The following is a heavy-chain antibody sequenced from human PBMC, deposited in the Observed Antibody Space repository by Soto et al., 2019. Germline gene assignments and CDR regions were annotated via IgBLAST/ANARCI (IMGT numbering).Heavy chain of an antibody. V-gene: IGHV3-30*18. J-gene: IGHJ4*02. CDR2: ISYDGSNK. D-gene: IGHD2-2*01. CDR3: ANNWGAAAMVLDY. Sequence: GGSLRLSCAASGFTFSSYGMHWVRQAPGKGLEWVAVISYDGSNKYYADSVKGRFTISGDNFKNTLYLQMNSLRAEDTAVYYCANNWGAAAMVLDYWGQGTLVTVSS. CDR1: GFTFSSYG.